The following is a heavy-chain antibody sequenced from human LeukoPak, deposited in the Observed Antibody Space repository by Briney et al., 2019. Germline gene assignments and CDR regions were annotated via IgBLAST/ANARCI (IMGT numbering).Heavy chain of an antibody. D-gene: IGHD3-22*01. V-gene: IGHV1-18*01. CDR1: GYTFTSYG. CDR3: ARDLPTRDYYDSSGYYRY. Sequence: GASVTVSCKASGYTFTSYGISWVRQAPGQGLEWMGWTSAYNGNTNYAQKLQGRVTMTTDTSTSTAYMELRSLRSDDTAVYYCARDLPTRDYYDSSGYYRYWGQGTLVTVSS. CDR2: TSAYNGNT. J-gene: IGHJ4*02.